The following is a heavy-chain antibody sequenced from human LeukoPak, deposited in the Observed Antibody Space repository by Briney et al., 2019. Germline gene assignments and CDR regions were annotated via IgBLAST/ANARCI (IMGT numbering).Heavy chain of an antibody. CDR1: GYTFTSYD. Sequence: EASVKVSCKASGYTFTSYDINWVRQAPGQGLEWMGWISVYSRNTNFAQKFQARVTLTTDTSTSTAYMELRSLRSDDTAVYYCATNDISSGYYYEPAYWGQGTLVTVSS. V-gene: IGHV1-18*01. CDR3: ATNDISSGYYYEPAY. D-gene: IGHD3-22*01. J-gene: IGHJ4*02. CDR2: ISVYSRNT.